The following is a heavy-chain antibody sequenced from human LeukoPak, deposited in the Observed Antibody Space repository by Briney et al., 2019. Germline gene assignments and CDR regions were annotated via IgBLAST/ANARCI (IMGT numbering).Heavy chain of an antibody. CDR3: AKAALWFGITYFDY. CDR1: GGSISSSSYY. CDR2: IYYSGST. Sequence: SETLSLTCTVSGGSISSSSYYWGWIRQPPGKGLEWIGSIYYSGSTYYNPSLKSRVTISVDTSKNQFSLKLSSVTAADTAVYYCAKAALWFGITYFDYWGQGTLVTVSS. J-gene: IGHJ4*02. V-gene: IGHV4-39*01. D-gene: IGHD3-10*01.